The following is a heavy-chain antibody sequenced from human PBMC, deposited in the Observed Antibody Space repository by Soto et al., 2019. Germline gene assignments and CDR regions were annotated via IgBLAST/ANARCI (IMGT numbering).Heavy chain of an antibody. Sequence: QVQLVQSGAEVKKPGASVKVSCKASGYTFTTYFMHWVRQAPGQGLEWMGIINPSGGSTSYAQKFQGRVTMTRDTSTSTVYMELSSLRSDDTAVYYCARDPRAWFDGFDPWGQGTLVTVSS. CDR2: INPSGGST. V-gene: IGHV1-46*01. CDR3: ARDPRAWFDGFDP. J-gene: IGHJ5*02. CDR1: GYTFTTYF. D-gene: IGHD6-19*01.